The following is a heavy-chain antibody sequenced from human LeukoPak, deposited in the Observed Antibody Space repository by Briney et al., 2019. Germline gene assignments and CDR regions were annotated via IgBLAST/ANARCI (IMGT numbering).Heavy chain of an antibody. V-gene: IGHV3-30-3*01. CDR2: ISYDGSSK. CDR3: AREIFNGFDI. J-gene: IGHJ3*02. Sequence: GGSLRLSCAGPGFTFRSYAMHWVRQAPGKGLEWVAVISYDGSSKDYADSVKGRFTISRDNSKNTLFLQMNSLRAEDTAVYYCAREIFNGFDIWGQGTMVTVSS. CDR1: GFTFRSYA.